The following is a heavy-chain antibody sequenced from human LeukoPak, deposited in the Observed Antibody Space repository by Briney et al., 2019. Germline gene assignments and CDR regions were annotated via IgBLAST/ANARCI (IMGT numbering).Heavy chain of an antibody. J-gene: IGHJ4*02. CDR3: ARDPLGAAHFDY. V-gene: IGHV1-18*01. Sequence: ASVKVSCKASGYTFTSYGISWVRQAPGQGLECMGWVSAYNGNTNYAQKVQGRVTMTTDTSTSTAYMELRSLRSDDTAVYYCARDPLGAAHFDYWGQGTLVTVSS. CDR1: GYTFTSYG. D-gene: IGHD6-13*01. CDR2: VSAYNGNT.